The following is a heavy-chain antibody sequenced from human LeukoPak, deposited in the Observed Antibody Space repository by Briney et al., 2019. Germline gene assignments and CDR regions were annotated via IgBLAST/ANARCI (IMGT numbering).Heavy chain of an antibody. CDR1: GNSISNYY. J-gene: IGHJ4*02. Sequence: PSETLSLTCTVSGNSISNYYWSWIRQPPGKGLEWIGYLYFSGCTNYNPSLKSRVTISVDTSKNQFSLKLSSVTAADTAMYYCARGIAGEWLPIWGQGTLVTVSS. D-gene: IGHD3-3*01. CDR3: ARGIAGEWLPI. CDR2: LYFSGCT. V-gene: IGHV4-59*13.